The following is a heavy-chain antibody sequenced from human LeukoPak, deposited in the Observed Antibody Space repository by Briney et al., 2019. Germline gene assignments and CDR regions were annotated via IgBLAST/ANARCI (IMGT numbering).Heavy chain of an antibody. CDR3: ARGRQQLVQWNAFDI. V-gene: IGHV1-69*13. J-gene: IGHJ3*02. CDR2: IIPIFGTA. CDR1: GGTFSSYA. Sequence: SVTVSCKASGGTFSSYAISWVRQAPGQGLEWMGGIIPIFGTANYAQKFQGRVTITADESTSTAYMELSSLRSEDTAVYYCARGRQQLVQWNAFDIWGQGTMVTVSS. D-gene: IGHD6-13*01.